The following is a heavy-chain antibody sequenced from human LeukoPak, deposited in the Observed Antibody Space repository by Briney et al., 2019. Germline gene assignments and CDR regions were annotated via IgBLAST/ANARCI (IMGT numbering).Heavy chain of an antibody. J-gene: IGHJ4*02. V-gene: IGHV3-23*01. D-gene: IGHD5-12*01. CDR1: RFSFSTYA. CDR2: ITDSGAST. Sequence: GALILSCAASRFSFSTYAMTWVRQAPGKGLEWVSTITDSGASTYYADSVKGRFTISRDNSRTTVYLQMNSLRAEDTAVYYCAKGGTVVARLIASDWGQGTLVTVSS. CDR3: AKGGTVVARLIASD.